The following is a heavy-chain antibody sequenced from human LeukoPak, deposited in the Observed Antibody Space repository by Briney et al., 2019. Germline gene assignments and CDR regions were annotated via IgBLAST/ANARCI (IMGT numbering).Heavy chain of an antibody. V-gene: IGHV3-48*04. CDR3: AKARYSGYAFDAFDM. CDR2: ISSSSTTI. CDR1: GFTFSGYN. J-gene: IGHJ3*02. Sequence: GGSLRLSCAASGFTFSGYNMNWVRQAPGKGLEWVSYISSSSTTIYYADSVKGRFTISRGNSKNTLYLQMNSLRAEDTAVYYCAKARYSGYAFDAFDMWGQGTMVSVSS. D-gene: IGHD5-12*01.